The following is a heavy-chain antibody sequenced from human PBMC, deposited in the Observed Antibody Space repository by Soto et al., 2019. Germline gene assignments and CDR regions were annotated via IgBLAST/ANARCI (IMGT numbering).Heavy chain of an antibody. D-gene: IGHD6-19*01. CDR3: AHRPSGWYLFDY. V-gene: IGHV2-5*01. CDR2: IYWNDDK. J-gene: IGHJ4*02. CDR1: GFSHSTSGLG. Sequence: QITLKESGPTLVRPTQTLTLTCIFTGFSHSTSGLGVGWIRQLPGEALEWLALIYWNDDKRYSPSLKARLTITKDTSKNQVVLTMTNMDPVDTATYYCAHRPSGWYLFDYWGQGTLVTVSS.